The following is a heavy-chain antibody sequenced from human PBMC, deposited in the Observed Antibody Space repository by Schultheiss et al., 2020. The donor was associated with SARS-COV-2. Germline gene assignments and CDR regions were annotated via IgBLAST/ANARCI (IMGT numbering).Heavy chain of an antibody. V-gene: IGHV4-39*01. CDR3: ARQGVPAGAFDP. D-gene: IGHD2-2*01. CDR1: GGSISSSSYY. Sequence: ETLSLTCTVSGGSISSSSYYWGWIRQPPGKGLEWIGSIYYSGSTYYNPSLKSRVTISVDTSKNQFSLKLSSVTAADTAVYYCARQGVPAGAFDPWGQGTLVTVSS. CDR2: IYYSGST. J-gene: IGHJ5*02.